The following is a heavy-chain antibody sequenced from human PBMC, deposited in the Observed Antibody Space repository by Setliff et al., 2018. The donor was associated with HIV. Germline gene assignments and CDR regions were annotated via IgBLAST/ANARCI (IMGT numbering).Heavy chain of an antibody. D-gene: IGHD3-22*01. CDR3: ATRFSDDSSGYYYSR. J-gene: IGHJ4*02. Sequence: ASVKVSCKASGYTFTSYGISWVRQAPGQGLEWMGWISAYNGNTNYAQKLQGRVTMTTDTSTSTAYMELRSLRSDDTAVYYCATRFSDDSSGYYYSRWGQGTLVTVSS. V-gene: IGHV1-18*01. CDR2: ISAYNGNT. CDR1: GYTFTSYG.